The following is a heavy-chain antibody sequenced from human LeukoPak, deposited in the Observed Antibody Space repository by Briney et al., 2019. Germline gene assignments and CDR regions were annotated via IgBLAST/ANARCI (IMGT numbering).Heavy chain of an antibody. CDR1: GFTCSSYA. Sequence: GGSLRLSCAASGFTCSSYATHWVRQAPGKGLEWVAVISYDGSNKYYADSVKGRFTISRDNSKNTLYLQMNSLRAEDTAVYYCVANWGTGFDYWGQGTLVTVSS. D-gene: IGHD7-27*01. V-gene: IGHV3-30*04. CDR2: ISYDGSNK. CDR3: VANWGTGFDY. J-gene: IGHJ4*02.